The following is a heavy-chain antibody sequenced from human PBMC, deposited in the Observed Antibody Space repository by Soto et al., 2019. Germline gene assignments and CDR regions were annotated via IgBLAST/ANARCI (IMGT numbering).Heavy chain of an antibody. J-gene: IGHJ3*02. CDR1: GGSISNFY. V-gene: IGHV4-59*01. CDR3: ARDLAGATANDAFDI. CDR2: ISDSGSN. Sequence: SETLSLTCTISGGSISNFYWSWIRQPPGRGLEWIGYISDSGSNNYSPSLRSRATISVDTSKNQFSLNLRSMTAADTAVYYGARDLAGATANDAFDIWGHGTMVTVSS. D-gene: IGHD1-26*01.